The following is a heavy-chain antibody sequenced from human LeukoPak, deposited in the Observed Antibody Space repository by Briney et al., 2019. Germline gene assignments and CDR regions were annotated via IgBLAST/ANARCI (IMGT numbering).Heavy chain of an antibody. CDR3: AREVLDYYGSGSYSYYLDY. Sequence: SETLSLTCAVSGGSISSGGYSWSWIRQPPGKGLEWIGYIYHSGSTYYNPSLKSRVTISVDRSKNQFSLKLSSVTAADTAVYYCAREVLDYYGSGSYSYYLDYWGQGTLVTVSS. D-gene: IGHD3-10*01. CDR2: IYHSGST. V-gene: IGHV4-30-2*01. CDR1: GGSISSGGYS. J-gene: IGHJ4*02.